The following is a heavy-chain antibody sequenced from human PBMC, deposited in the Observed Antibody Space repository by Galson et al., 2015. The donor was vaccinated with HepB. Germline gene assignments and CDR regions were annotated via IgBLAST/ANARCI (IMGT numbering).Heavy chain of an antibody. J-gene: IGHJ5*02. Sequence: PALVKPTQTLTLTCTVSGFSLSNAGMGVSWIRQPPGKALEWLAHIFSNDEKSYSTSLKSRLTISKDTSKGQVVLTMTNMDPVDTATYYCARIRGDLGYCSGGSCYVWFDPWGQGTLVTVSS. CDR2: IFSNDEK. D-gene: IGHD2-15*01. V-gene: IGHV2-26*01. CDR1: GFSLSNAGMG. CDR3: ARIRGDLGYCSGGSCYVWFDP.